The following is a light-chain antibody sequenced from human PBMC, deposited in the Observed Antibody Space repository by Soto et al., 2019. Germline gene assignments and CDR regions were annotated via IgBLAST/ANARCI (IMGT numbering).Light chain of an antibody. CDR1: QSVSSSY. V-gene: IGKV3D-20*02. CDR2: GAS. CDR3: QQRSNWPTWT. Sequence: EIVLTQSPATLSLSPGERATLSCRASQSVSSSYLAWYQQKPGQAPRLLIYGASSRATGIPDRFSGSGSGTDFTLTLSSLEPEDFAVYYCQQRSNWPTWTFGQGTKVDIK. J-gene: IGKJ1*01.